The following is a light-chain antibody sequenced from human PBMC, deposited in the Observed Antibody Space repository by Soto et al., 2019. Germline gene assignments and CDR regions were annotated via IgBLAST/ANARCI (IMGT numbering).Light chain of an antibody. V-gene: IGKV3-15*01. CDR3: QHYNNWPPWT. Sequence: EIVMTQSPATLSVSPGERATLSCRARQSVSSNLAWYQQKLGQAPRLLIYGASTRATGIPARFSGSGSGTEFTLTISSLQSEDFAVYYCQHYNNWPPWTFGQGTKVEIK. J-gene: IGKJ1*01. CDR2: GAS. CDR1: QSVSSN.